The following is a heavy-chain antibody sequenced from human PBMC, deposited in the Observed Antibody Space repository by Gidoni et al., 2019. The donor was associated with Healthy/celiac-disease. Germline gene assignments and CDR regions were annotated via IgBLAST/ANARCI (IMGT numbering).Heavy chain of an antibody. V-gene: IGHV3-33*01. D-gene: IGHD2-21*02. CDR3: ARNSCGGDCYLDY. CDR1: GFTFSSYG. J-gene: IGHJ4*02. CDR2: KGYEGSNK. Sequence: QVQLVESGGGVVQPGRSLRLSCAASGFTFSSYGMHWVRQAPGKGLGGVAVKGYEGSNKYYADAVKGRFTISRDNSKNTLYLQMNSLRAEDTAVYYCARNSCGGDCYLDYWGQGTLVTVSS.